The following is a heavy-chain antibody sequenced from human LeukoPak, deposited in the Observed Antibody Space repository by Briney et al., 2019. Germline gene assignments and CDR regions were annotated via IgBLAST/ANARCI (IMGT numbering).Heavy chain of an antibody. CDR2: IRSEAYGGTT. CDR3: TREYDYTTFDY. J-gene: IGHJ4*02. CDR1: GFTFGDYA. D-gene: IGHD4-11*01. V-gene: IGHV3-49*04. Sequence: GGSLRLSCTASGFTFGDYAMSWVRQAPGKGLEWVGFIRSEAYGGTTEYAASVKGRFTISRDDSKSIAYLQMNGLKTEDTAVYYCTREYDYTTFDYWGQGTLVTVSS.